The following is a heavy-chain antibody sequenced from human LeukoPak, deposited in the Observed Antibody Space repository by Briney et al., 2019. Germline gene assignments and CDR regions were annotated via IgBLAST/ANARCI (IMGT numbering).Heavy chain of an antibody. V-gene: IGHV1-2*02. Sequence: ASVKVSCKASGYTFTGYHMHWVRQAPGQGLEWMGWIIPNTGITNYAQKFQGRVTMTRDTSISTFYVDLSRLRSDDAAVYYCAKTSDFWSGFDSWGQGTLVTVAS. CDR2: IIPNTGIT. D-gene: IGHD3-3*01. J-gene: IGHJ4*02. CDR1: GYTFTGYH. CDR3: AKTSDFWSGFDS.